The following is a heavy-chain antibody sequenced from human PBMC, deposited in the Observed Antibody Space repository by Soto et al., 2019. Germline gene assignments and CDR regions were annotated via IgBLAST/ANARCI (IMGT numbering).Heavy chain of an antibody. CDR3: ARDRGIDY. CDR1: GVTCSSYA. CDR2: ISYDGSNK. J-gene: IGHJ4*02. Sequence: RLSCAASGVTCSSYAMHWVRQAPGKGLAWVAVISYDGSNKYYADSVKGRFTISRDNSKNTLYLQMNSLRAEDTAVYYCARDRGIDYWGQGTLVTVSS. V-gene: IGHV3-30-3*01.